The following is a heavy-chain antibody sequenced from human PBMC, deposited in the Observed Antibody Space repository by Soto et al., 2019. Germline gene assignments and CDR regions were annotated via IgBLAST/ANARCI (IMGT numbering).Heavy chain of an antibody. Sequence: GGSLRLSCAASGFTVSSNYMSWFRQAPGKGLEWVSVIYSGGSTYYADSVKGRFTISRDNSKNTLYLQMNSLRAEDTAVYYCARVTYYYGSGSYQLYDYWGQGTLVTVSS. V-gene: IGHV3-53*01. CDR3: ARVTYYYGSGSYQLYDY. J-gene: IGHJ4*02. CDR1: GFTVSSNY. CDR2: IYSGGST. D-gene: IGHD3-10*01.